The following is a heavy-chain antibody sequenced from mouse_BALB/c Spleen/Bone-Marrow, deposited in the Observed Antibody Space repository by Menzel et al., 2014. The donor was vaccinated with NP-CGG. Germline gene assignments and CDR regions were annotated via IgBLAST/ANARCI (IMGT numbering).Heavy chain of an antibody. CDR2: INPSTGYT. D-gene: IGHD1-1*02. CDR3: ARPENYDAMDH. V-gene: IGHV1-7*01. Sequence: QVQLQQSGAELAKPGASVKMSCKASGYTFTSYWMHWVKQRPGQGLEWIGYINPSTGYTEYNQKFKDKATLTADKSSSTAYMQLSRLTSEDSAVYYCARPENYDAMDHWGQGTSVTVSS. CDR1: GYTFTSYW. J-gene: IGHJ4*01.